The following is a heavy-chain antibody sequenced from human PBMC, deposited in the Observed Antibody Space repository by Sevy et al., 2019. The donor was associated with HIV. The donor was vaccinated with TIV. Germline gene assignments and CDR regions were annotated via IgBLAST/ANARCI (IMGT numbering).Heavy chain of an antibody. CDR2: INWSGDNT. V-gene: IGHV3-20*04. CDR3: ARVATYYDSRYYSYYFDY. D-gene: IGHD3-22*01. CDR1: GFNFDDYS. Sequence: GGYLRLSCAASGFNFDDYSLSWVRQVPGKGLQWVSGINWSGDNTHYPDSVKGRFSIARDNAKNSLYLQMNSLRAEDTALYYCARVATYYDSRYYSYYFDYWGQGTLVTVSS. J-gene: IGHJ4*01.